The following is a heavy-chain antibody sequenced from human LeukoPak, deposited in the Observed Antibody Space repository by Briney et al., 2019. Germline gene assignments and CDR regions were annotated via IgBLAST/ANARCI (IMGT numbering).Heavy chain of an antibody. D-gene: IGHD2-8*01. CDR3: ARTLMGYNNYYMDV. CDR1: GFTFSSYG. CDR2: ISYDGSNK. J-gene: IGHJ6*03. Sequence: PGGSLRLSCAASGFTFSSYGMHWVRQAPGKGLEWVAVISYDGSNKYYADSVKGRFTISRDNAKNSLYLQMSSLRVEDTAVYYCARTLMGYNNYYMDVWGKGTTVTVSS. V-gene: IGHV3-30*03.